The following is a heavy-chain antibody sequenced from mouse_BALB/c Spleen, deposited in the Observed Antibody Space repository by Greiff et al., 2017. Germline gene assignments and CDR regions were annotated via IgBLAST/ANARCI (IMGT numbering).Heavy chain of an antibody. CDR1: GFTFSDYY. D-gene: IGHD1-1*01. J-gene: IGHJ2*01. V-gene: IGHV5-4*02. Sequence: EVMLVESGGGLVKPGGSLKLSCAASGFTFSDYYMYWVRQTPEKRLEWVATISDGGSYTYYPDSVKGRFTISRDNAKNNLYLQMSSLKSEDTAMYYCARGGIYYGSSYFDYWGQGTTLTVSS. CDR3: ARGGIYYGSSYFDY. CDR2: ISDGGSYT.